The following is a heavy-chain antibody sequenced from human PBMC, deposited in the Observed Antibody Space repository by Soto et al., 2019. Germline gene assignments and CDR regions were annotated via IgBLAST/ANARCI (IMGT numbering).Heavy chain of an antibody. D-gene: IGHD2-2*03. CDR2: IYYSGST. J-gene: IGHJ3*01. V-gene: IGHV4-59*01. CDR3: ARGLGIGSGPFDA. Sequence: PSEPLRLTCTVAGDSITSYYWSWIRQPPGKALEWIGYIYYSGSTDNNPSLKSRVTISLDPAKKQFSLKLKSVTAADTAVYYCARGLGIGSGPFDAWGQGTMVTVSS. CDR1: GDSITSYY.